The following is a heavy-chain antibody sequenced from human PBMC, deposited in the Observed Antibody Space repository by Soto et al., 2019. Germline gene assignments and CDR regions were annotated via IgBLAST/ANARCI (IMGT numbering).Heavy chain of an antibody. Sequence: SETLSLTCTVSGGSISSGDYYWSWIRQPPGKGLEWIGYIYYSGSTYYNPSLKSRVTISVDTSKNQFSLKLSSVTAADTAVYYCASIIVVVPAAIRDDAFDIWGQGTMVT. CDR1: GGSISSGDYY. V-gene: IGHV4-30-4*02. CDR3: ASIIVVVPAAIRDDAFDI. CDR2: IYYSGST. D-gene: IGHD2-2*02. J-gene: IGHJ3*02.